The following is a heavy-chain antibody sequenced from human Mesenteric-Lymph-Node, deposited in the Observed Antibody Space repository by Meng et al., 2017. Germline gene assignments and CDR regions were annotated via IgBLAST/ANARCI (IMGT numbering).Heavy chain of an antibody. CDR2: IIPIFGTA. Sequence: SVKVSCKASGYTFTSYGISWVRQGPGQGLEWMGGIIPIFGTANYAQKFQGRVTITTDESTSTAYMELSSLRLEDTAVYYCARASTTLASNHYWGQGTLVTVSS. CDR1: GYTFTSYG. V-gene: IGHV1-69*05. CDR3: ARASTTLASNHY. D-gene: IGHD1-1*01. J-gene: IGHJ4*02.